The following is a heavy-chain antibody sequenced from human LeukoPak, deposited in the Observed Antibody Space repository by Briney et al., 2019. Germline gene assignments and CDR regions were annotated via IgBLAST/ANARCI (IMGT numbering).Heavy chain of an antibody. V-gene: IGHV3-7*01. J-gene: IGHJ4*02. CDR2: IKQDGSGK. D-gene: IGHD1-26*01. CDR1: GFTFSSYW. Sequence: PGGSLRLSCAASGFTFSSYWMSWVRQAPGKGLEWVANIKQDGSGKYYVDSVKGRFTISRDNAKNSLFLQMNSLRAEDTAVYYCARDSAWEPPDYWGQGTLVTVSS. CDR3: ARDSAWEPPDY.